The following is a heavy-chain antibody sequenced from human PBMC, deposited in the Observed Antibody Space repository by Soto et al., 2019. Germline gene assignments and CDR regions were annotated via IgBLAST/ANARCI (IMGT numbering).Heavy chain of an antibody. CDR2: ISGSGGST. Sequence: GGSLRLSCAASGFTFSSYAMSWVRQAPGKGLEWVSAISGSGGSTYYADSVKGRFTISRDNSKNTLYLQMNSLRAEDTAVYYCAKSSAAMLHYYYYGMDVWGQGTTVTVSS. J-gene: IGHJ6*02. CDR3: AKSSAAMLHYYYYGMDV. V-gene: IGHV3-23*01. D-gene: IGHD3-16*01. CDR1: GFTFSSYA.